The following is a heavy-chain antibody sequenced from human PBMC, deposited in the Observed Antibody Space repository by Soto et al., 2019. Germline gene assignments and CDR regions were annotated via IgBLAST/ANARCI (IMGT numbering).Heavy chain of an antibody. V-gene: IGHV4-59*01. CDR1: GASSSSYY. D-gene: IGHD2-8*01. J-gene: IGHJ5*02. CDR3: ARSFCRDAVRCNWFDP. Sequence: QVQLQESGPGLVKSSETLSLTSTVSGASSSSYYWSWLRQPPGKGLEWIGYMNDFGRTIYNPSLKSRVTISFDTSKSQLSLKLTSVIAADTAVYYCARSFCRDAVRCNWFDPWGQGTLVTVSS. CDR2: MNDFGRT.